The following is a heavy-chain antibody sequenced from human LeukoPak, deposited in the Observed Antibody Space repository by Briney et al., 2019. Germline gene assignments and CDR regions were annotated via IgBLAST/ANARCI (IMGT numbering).Heavy chain of an antibody. CDR3: ARSLVVLEWLRGGWFDP. Sequence: GGSLRFSCAASGFTFSTNSLNWFRQGPGKGLKGGSSIISSSSYIYYADSVKGRFTISRHNPKTSLYLQLNRLRAEDTAVYHCARSLVVLEWLRGGWFDPWGQGTMVTVSS. D-gene: IGHD3-3*01. J-gene: IGHJ5*02. CDR1: GFTFSTNS. CDR2: IISSSSYI. V-gene: IGHV3-21*01.